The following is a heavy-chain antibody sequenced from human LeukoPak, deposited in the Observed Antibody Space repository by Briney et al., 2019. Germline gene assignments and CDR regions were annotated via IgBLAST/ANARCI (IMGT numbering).Heavy chain of an antibody. CDR1: GYTFTSYG. J-gene: IGHJ4*02. Sequence: EASVKVSCKASGYTFTSYGISWVRQAPGQGLEWMGWISAYNGNTNYAQKLQGRVTMTTDTSTSTAYMELRSLRSDDTAVYYCARVNTPPLLYYDFWSGYSGPFDYWGQGTLVTVSS. D-gene: IGHD3-3*01. V-gene: IGHV1-18*01. CDR3: ARVNTPPLLYYDFWSGYSGPFDY. CDR2: ISAYNGNT.